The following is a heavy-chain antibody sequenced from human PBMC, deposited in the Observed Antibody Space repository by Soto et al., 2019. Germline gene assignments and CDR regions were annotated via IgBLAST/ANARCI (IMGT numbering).Heavy chain of an antibody. Sequence: PSETLSLTCTVSGDSISSSTYYWGWIRQPPGKGLEWIGCIYHTGTTYYNPSLKSRVTISVDTPKNQFSLKLSSVTAADTAVYYCARPYFSSSSMFDYWGQGTLVTVSS. V-gene: IGHV4-39*01. CDR2: IYHTGTT. D-gene: IGHD6-6*01. CDR1: GDSISSSTYY. CDR3: ARPYFSSSSMFDY. J-gene: IGHJ4*02.